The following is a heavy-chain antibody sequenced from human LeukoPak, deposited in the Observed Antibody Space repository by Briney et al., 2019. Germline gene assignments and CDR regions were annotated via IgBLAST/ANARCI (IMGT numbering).Heavy chain of an antibody. CDR2: IYTSGST. D-gene: IGHD2/OR15-2a*01. Sequence: SETLSLTCTVSGGSISSYYWSWIRQPAGKGLEWIGRIYTSGSTNYNPSLKSRVTMSVDTSKNQFSLKLSSATAADTAVYYCAREGGSGYLYYFGYTYYFDYWGQGTLVTVSS. J-gene: IGHJ4*02. V-gene: IGHV4-4*07. CDR1: GGSISSYY. CDR3: AREGGSGYLYYFGYTYYFDY.